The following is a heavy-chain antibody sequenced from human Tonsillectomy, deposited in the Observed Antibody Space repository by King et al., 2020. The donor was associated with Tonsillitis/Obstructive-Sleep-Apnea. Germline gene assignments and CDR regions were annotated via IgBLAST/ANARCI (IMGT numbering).Heavy chain of an antibody. CDR2: IYYRGST. J-gene: IGHJ4*02. D-gene: IGHD1-1*01. Sequence: QLQESGPGLVKPSETLSLTCTVSGGSISSSSYYWGWIRQPPEKGLEGIGIIYYRGSTYYNPYLKSRVTISVETSKNQVSLKLRSVTAADTAVYYCARRRYSYWDYWGQGTLVTVSS. CDR3: ARRRYSYWDY. V-gene: IGHV4-39*01. CDR1: GGSISSSSYY.